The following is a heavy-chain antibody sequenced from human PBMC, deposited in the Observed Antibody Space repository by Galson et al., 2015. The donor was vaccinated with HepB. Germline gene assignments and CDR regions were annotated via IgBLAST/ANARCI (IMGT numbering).Heavy chain of an antibody. D-gene: IGHD5-12*01. CDR2: IKSKTDGGTT. J-gene: IGHJ6*02. V-gene: IGHV3-15*01. Sequence: SLRLSCAASGFTFSNAWMSWVRQAPGKGLEWVGRIKSKTDGGTTDYAAPVKGRFTISRDDSKNTLYLQVNSLKTEDTAVYYCTTARGGYHPAYGMDVWGQGTTVTVSS. CDR1: GFTFSNAW. CDR3: TTARGGYHPAYGMDV.